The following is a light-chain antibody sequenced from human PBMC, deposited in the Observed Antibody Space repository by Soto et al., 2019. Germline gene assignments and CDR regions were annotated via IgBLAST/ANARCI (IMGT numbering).Light chain of an antibody. V-gene: IGKV3-20*01. Sequence: TQFPATLSASPGGGATLSCRAAQDVTTNFAWYQLKRGQPPRLLIYGASNRATGIPDRFSGSGSGTDFILTISGLEPEDSAVYYCQQYGNSRGTFGQGTKVDIK. CDR1: QDVTTN. CDR2: GAS. J-gene: IGKJ1*01. CDR3: QQYGNSRGT.